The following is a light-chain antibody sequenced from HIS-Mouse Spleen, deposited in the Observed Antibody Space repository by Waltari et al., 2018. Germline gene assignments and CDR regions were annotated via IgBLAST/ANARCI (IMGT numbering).Light chain of an antibody. Sequence: EIVLTQSPGPLSLSPGERATLSCRASQRVSSSYLAWYQQKPGQAPRLLIYGASSRATGIPDRFSGSGSGTDFTLTISRLEPEDFAVYYCQQYGSSPGWTFGQGTKVEIK. CDR2: GAS. J-gene: IGKJ1*01. CDR3: QQYGSSPGWT. CDR1: QRVSSSY. V-gene: IGKV3-20*01.